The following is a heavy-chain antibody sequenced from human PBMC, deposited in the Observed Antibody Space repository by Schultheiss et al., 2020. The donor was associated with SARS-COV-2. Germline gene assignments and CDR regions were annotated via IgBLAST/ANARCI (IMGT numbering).Heavy chain of an antibody. Sequence: GGSLRLSCAASGFTFSSYAMHWVRQAPGKGLEWVAVISWDGSAIYYEDPVKGRFTISRDNAKNSLYLQMNSLRAEDTAVYYCARVMGLDAFDIWGQGTMVTVSS. CDR2: ISWDGSAI. CDR3: ARVMGLDAFDI. D-gene: IGHD3-10*01. V-gene: IGHV3-30*04. CDR1: GFTFSSYA. J-gene: IGHJ3*02.